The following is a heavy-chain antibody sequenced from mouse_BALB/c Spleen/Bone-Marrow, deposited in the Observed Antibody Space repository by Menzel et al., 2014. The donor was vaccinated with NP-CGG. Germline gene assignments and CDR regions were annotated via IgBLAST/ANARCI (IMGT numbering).Heavy chain of an antibody. CDR3: AGGYPGYYSLDY. CDR1: GYTFTDYA. V-gene: IGHV1-67*01. J-gene: IGHJ4*01. D-gene: IGHD5-1-1*01. Sequence: QVQLQQSGPELVRPGVSVKISCKGSGYTFTDYAMHWVKQSHTKSLEWIGVISTYSGNTNYNQKFKGKATMTVDKSSSTAYVELARLTSEDSAIYSCAGGYPGYYSLDYWGQGTSVTVSS. CDR2: ISTYSGNT.